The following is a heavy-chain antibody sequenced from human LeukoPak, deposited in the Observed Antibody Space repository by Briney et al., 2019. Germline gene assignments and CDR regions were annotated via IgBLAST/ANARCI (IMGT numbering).Heavy chain of an antibody. D-gene: IGHD3-3*01. J-gene: IGHJ4*02. V-gene: IGHV4-61*02. CDR3: ARTYYDVFSGYYSGGGPFDY. CDR2: TYTSGYT. CDR1: GGSISSGGYY. Sequence: PSQTLSLTCTVSGGSISSGGYYWTWVRQPAGKGLEWIGRTYTSGYTNYNPSLKSRVTISVDTSKNQFSLKLSSVTVADTAVYYCARTYYDVFSGYYSGGGPFDYWGQGTLVTVSS.